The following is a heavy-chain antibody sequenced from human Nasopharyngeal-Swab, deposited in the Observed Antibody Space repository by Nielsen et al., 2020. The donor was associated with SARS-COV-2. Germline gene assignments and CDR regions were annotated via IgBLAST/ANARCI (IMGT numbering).Heavy chain of an antibody. Sequence: GGSLRLSCVASGFNPGTYVMHWVRQAPGKGLEWLGVISYEGSSQFYADSVKGRFTISRDNSENTLYLQLDSLRPEDTSVYYCARGPPHFGSQGYFYYYMDVWGKGTRVTVSS. D-gene: IGHD3-10*01. V-gene: IGHV3-30*04. J-gene: IGHJ6*03. CDR3: ARGPPHFGSQGYFYYYMDV. CDR2: ISYEGSSQ. CDR1: GFNPGTYV.